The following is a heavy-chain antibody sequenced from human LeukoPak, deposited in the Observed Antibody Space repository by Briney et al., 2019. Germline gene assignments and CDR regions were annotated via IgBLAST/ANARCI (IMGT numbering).Heavy chain of an antibody. D-gene: IGHD4-17*01. CDR1: GYTFTSYD. V-gene: IGHV1-8*01. CDR3: ARGVRVTVTTSWFDP. Sequence: ASVKVSCKASGYTFTSYDINWVRQATGQGLEWMGWMNPNSDNTGYAQKFQGRVTMTRDTSISTAYMELSSLRSEDTAVYYCARGVRVTVTTSWFDPWGQGTLVTVSS. J-gene: IGHJ5*02. CDR2: MNPNSDNT.